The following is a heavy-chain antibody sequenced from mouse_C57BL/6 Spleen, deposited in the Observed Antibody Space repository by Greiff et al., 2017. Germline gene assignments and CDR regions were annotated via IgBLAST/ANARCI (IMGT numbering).Heavy chain of an antibody. V-gene: IGHV1-22*01. Sequence: EVQVVESGPELVKPGASVKMSCKASGYTFTDYNMHWVKQSHGKSLEWIGYINTNNGGTSYNQKFKGKATLTVNKSSSTAYMELRSLTSDDSAVYYCAREEPYAMDYWGQGTSVTVSS. CDR1: GYTFTDYN. CDR3: AREEPYAMDY. J-gene: IGHJ4*01. CDR2: INTNNGGT.